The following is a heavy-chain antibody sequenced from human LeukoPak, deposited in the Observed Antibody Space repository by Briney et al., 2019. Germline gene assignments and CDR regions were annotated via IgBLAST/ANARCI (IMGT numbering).Heavy chain of an antibody. CDR2: IRSGSTNT. Sequence: HTGGSLRLSCAASGFTFSSFSMNWVRQAPGRGLEWVSYIRSGSTNTDYTGSVKGRFTISRDNAKNSLYLQMNSLRAEDTAVYYCARMNYVSSGWGAPFDYWGQGTLVTVSS. CDR3: ARMNYVSSGWGAPFDY. V-gene: IGHV3-48*04. J-gene: IGHJ4*02. CDR1: GFTFSSFS. D-gene: IGHD1-7*01.